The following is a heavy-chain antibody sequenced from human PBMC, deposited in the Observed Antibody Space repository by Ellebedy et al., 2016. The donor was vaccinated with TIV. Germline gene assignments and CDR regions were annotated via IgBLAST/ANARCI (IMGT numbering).Heavy chain of an antibody. D-gene: IGHD6-19*01. CDR2: IWYDGSKK. Sequence: GESLKISCAASGFTFSSYVMHWVRQAPGKGLEWVAVIWYDGSKKFYADSVSADSVKGRFTISRDNSKNTLNLQMNSLRAEDTAVYYCARDRSSSGWYFMGDYWGQGTLVTVSS. J-gene: IGHJ4*02. CDR1: GFTFSSYV. CDR3: ARDRSSSGWYFMGDY. V-gene: IGHV3-33*01.